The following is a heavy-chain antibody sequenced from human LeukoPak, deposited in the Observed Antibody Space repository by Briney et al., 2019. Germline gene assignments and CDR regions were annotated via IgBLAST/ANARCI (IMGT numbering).Heavy chain of an antibody. CDR1: GFTVSSNY. CDR2: IYSGGST. D-gene: IGHD6-13*01. J-gene: IGHJ4*02. Sequence: GGSLRLSCAASGFTVSSNYMSWVRQAPGKGLEWVSVIYSGGSTYYADSVKGRFTTSRDNSKNTLYLQMNSLRAEDTAVYYCARVGGSSRSPFDYWGQGTLVTVSS. CDR3: ARVGGSSRSPFDY. V-gene: IGHV3-66*02.